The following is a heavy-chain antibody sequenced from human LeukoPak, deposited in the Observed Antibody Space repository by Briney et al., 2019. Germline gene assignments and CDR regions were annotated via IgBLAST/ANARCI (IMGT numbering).Heavy chain of an antibody. D-gene: IGHD3-9*01. V-gene: IGHV1-18*01. CDR1: GYTLTSYG. CDR3: ARDLIGHYDILTGYYGLLDY. Sequence: GASVKVSCKASGYTLTSYGISWVRQAPGQGLEWMGWISAYNGNTNYAQKLQGRVTMTTDTSTSTAYMELRSLRSDDTAVYYCARDLIGHYDILTGYYGLLDYWGQGTLVTVSS. J-gene: IGHJ4*02. CDR2: ISAYNGNT.